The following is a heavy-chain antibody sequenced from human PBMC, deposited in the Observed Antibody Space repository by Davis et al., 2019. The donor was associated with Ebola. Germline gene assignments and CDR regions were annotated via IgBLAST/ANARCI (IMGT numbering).Heavy chain of an antibody. D-gene: IGHD6-6*01. CDR1: GGTFGGYH. CDR2: IHHAGSA. J-gene: IGHJ4*02. V-gene: IGHV4-34*01. Sequence: SETLSLTCAVYGGTFGGYHWTWIRQAPEKGLERIGDIHHAGSAIYNESLKSRVTISVDTSKNQFSLHLTSVTAADTAVYYCARGLGQVAARLGFFDYWGQGTLVTVSA. CDR3: ARGLGQVAARLGFFDY.